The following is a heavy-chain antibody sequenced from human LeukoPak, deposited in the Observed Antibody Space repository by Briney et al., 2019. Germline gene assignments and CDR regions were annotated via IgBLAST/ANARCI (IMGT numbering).Heavy chain of an antibody. CDR2: IYHSGTT. J-gene: IGHJ4*02. Sequence: SETLSLTCVVSGYSISSGYYWGWIRPRPGKGLEWMASIYHSGTTSYNPSLKPRLTISVDTSNHHFSLKLSSMTAADTAVYYCARAPAAYYFESWGQGTLVTVSS. CDR1: GYSISSGYY. CDR3: ARAPAAYYFES. D-gene: IGHD2-2*01. V-gene: IGHV4-38-2*01.